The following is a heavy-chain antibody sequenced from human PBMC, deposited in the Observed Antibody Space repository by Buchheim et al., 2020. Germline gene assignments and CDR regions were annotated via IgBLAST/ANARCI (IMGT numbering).Heavy chain of an antibody. CDR3: ARDRMKVRGVINYYYGMDV. CDR1: GGSISSYY. CDR2: IYYSGST. D-gene: IGHD3-10*01. Sequence: QVQLQESGPGLVKPSETLSLTCTVSGGSISSYYWSWIRQPPGQGLEWIGYIYYSGSTNYNPSLKSRVTISVDTSKNQFSLKLSSVTAADTAVYYCARDRMKVRGVINYYYGMDVWGQGTT. J-gene: IGHJ6*02. V-gene: IGHV4-59*01.